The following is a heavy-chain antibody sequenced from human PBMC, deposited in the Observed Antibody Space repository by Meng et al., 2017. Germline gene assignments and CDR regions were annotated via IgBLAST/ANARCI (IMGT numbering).Heavy chain of an antibody. CDR3: ERYSSSSYGL. V-gene: IGHV3-64*01. Sequence: EVQLVESGGGLVQPGGSLRLSCAASGFTFSTYAMHWVRQAPGKGLEYVSAISTDGGGTYYANSVKGRFTISRDNSRSMLFLQMGSLSADDMAVYYCERYSSSSYGLWGQGALVTVSS. CDR1: GFTFSTYA. J-gene: IGHJ4*02. CDR2: ISTDGGGT. D-gene: IGHD6-13*01.